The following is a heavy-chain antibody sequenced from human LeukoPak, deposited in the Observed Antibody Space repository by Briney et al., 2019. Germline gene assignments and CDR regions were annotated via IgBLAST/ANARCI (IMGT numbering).Heavy chain of an antibody. Sequence: GASVKVSCKASGYTFTSYDINWVRQATGQGLEWMGWMNPNSGNTGYAQKFQGRVTMTRNTSISTAYMELSSLRAEDTAVYYCARERHVWWRDIVATATPDGMDVWGQGTTVTVSS. D-gene: IGHD5-12*01. CDR3: ARERHVWWRDIVATATPDGMDV. V-gene: IGHV1-8*01. CDR2: MNPNSGNT. CDR1: GYTFTSYD. J-gene: IGHJ6*02.